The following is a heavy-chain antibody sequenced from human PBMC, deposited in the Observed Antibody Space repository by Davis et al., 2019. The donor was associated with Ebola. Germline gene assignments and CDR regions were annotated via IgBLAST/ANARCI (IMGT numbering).Heavy chain of an antibody. V-gene: IGHV4-34*01. CDR2: INHSGST. D-gene: IGHD6-13*01. CDR1: GGSFSAYF. CDR3: ARGFGGQQTYDS. J-gene: IGHJ4*02. Sequence: SETLSLTCAVYGGSFSAYFWTWIRQTPGEGLEWLGEINHSGSTNYNSSLKSRVTISVDTSKNQFSLSLRSVTAADTAVYYCARGFGGQQTYDSWGQGNLVTVSS.